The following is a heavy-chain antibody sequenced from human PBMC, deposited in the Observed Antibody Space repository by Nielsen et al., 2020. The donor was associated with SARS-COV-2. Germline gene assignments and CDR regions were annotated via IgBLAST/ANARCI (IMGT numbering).Heavy chain of an antibody. CDR3: ARSPKPYYFDY. CDR2: IDPSDSYT. Sequence: GESLKISCKGSGYSFTSYWIGWVRQMPGKGLEWMGRIDPSDSYTNYSPSFQGHVTISADKSISTAYLQWSSLKASDTAMYHCARSPKPYYFDYWGQGTLVTVSS. CDR1: GYSFTSYW. D-gene: IGHD1-14*01. V-gene: IGHV5-10-1*01. J-gene: IGHJ4*02.